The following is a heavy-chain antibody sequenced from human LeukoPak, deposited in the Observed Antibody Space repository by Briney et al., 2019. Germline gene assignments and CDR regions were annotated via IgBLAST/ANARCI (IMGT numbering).Heavy chain of an antibody. J-gene: IGHJ6*02. V-gene: IGHV1-8*01. Sequence: ASVKVSCKASGYTFTSYDINWLRQATGQGPEWMGWMNPNSGATGYAQKFQGRVTMTRSTSINTAYMELSSLRSEDTAVYYCARGGCSGGSCYSDRYYYYGMDVWGQGTTVTVSS. CDR3: ARGGCSGGSCYSDRYYYYGMDV. CDR2: MNPNSGAT. D-gene: IGHD2-15*01. CDR1: GYTFTSYD.